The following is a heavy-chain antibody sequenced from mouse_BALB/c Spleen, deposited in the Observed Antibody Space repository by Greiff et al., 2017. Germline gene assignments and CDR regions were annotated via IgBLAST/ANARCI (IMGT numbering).Heavy chain of an antibody. CDR3: ARGGGGAMDY. CDR1: GYAFSSYW. J-gene: IGHJ4*01. Sequence: VQLQQSGAELVRPGSSVKISCKASGYAFSSYWMNWVKQRPGQGLEWIGQIYPGDGDTNYNGKFKGKATLTADKSSSTAYMKLSSLTSEDSAVYFCARGGGGAMDYWGQGTSVTVSS. V-gene: IGHV1-80*01. CDR2: IYPGDGDT.